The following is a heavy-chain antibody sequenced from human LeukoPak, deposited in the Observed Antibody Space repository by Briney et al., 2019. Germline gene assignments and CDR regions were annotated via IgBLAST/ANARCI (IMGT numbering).Heavy chain of an antibody. Sequence: KYGESLKISWEASGYTFTHQWIGWVRQMPGTGLEWVGIIYPRDSDTIYSPSFQGHVTISADTSINTAYLEWRSLEASDTAMYYCERHCDVVGEFWGQGTQVTVSS. V-gene: IGHV5-51*01. CDR3: ERHCDVVGEF. CDR1: GYTFTHQW. J-gene: IGHJ4*02. D-gene: IGHD2-21*01. CDR2: IYPRDSDT.